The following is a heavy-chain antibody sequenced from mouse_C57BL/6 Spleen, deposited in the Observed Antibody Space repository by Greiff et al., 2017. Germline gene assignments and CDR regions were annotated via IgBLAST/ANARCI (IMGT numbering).Heavy chain of an antibody. D-gene: IGHD1-1*01. J-gene: IGHJ1*03. CDR3: ARPHYGSSYWYFDV. Sequence: VQLQQSGPELVKPGASVKISCKASGYAFSSSWMNWVKQRPGKGLEWIGRIYPGDGDTNYNGKFKGKATLTADKSSSTAYMQLSSLTSEDSAVYCCARPHYGSSYWYFDVWGTGTTVTVSS. V-gene: IGHV1-82*01. CDR2: IYPGDGDT. CDR1: GYAFSSSW.